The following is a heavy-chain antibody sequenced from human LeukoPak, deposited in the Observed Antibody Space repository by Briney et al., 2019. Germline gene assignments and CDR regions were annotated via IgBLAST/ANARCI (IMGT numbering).Heavy chain of an antibody. CDR2: IKQHGSEE. D-gene: IGHD6-13*01. Sequence: GGPLRLSCAASGFTFSNYWMTGVRQAPGKGLECLANIKQHGSEEYYVDSVKGRFTISRDDAKNSLYLQMNSLRAEDTAVYYCARDARYGSSWYYFDYWGQGTLVTVPS. CDR3: ARDARYGSSWYYFDY. V-gene: IGHV3-7*01. CDR1: GFTFSNYW. J-gene: IGHJ4*02.